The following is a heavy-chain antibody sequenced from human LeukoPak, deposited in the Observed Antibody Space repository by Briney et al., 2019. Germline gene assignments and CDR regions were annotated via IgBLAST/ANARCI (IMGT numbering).Heavy chain of an antibody. J-gene: IGHJ4*02. CDR2: INSDGSST. D-gene: IGHD3-16*01. CDR3: AKDTSLRHYDYVWGSSPAFDY. Sequence: GGSLRLSCAASGFTFSSYWMHWVRQAPGKGLVWVSRINSDGSSTRYADSMKGRFTISRDNAKNTLYLQMNSLRAEDTAVYYCAKDTSLRHYDYVWGSSPAFDYWGQGTLVTVSS. V-gene: IGHV3-74*01. CDR1: GFTFSSYW.